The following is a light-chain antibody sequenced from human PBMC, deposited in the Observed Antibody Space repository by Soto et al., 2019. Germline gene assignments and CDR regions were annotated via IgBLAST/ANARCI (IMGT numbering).Light chain of an antibody. CDR1: NIGSKS. CDR2: DDS. Sequence: SCELKQPPSGSVAPRQTARSSCGGNNIGSKSVHWYQQKPGQAPVLGVYDDSDRPSGIPERFSGSNSGNTATLTISRVEAGDEADSYCQVWDSSSDLYVFGTGTKVTVL. V-gene: IGLV3-21*02. CDR3: QVWDSSSDLYV. J-gene: IGLJ1*01.